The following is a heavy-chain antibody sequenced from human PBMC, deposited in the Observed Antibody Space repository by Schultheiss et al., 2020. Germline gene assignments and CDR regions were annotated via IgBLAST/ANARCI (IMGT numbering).Heavy chain of an antibody. CDR1: GGSISSSSYY. J-gene: IGHJ3*02. D-gene: IGHD3-22*01. CDR3: AREGRYYDSSGYHDTYAFDI. CDR2: IYYSGST. V-gene: IGHV4-39*07. Sequence: SETLSLTCTVSGGSISSSSYYWGWIRQPPGKGLEWIGSIYYSGSTYYNPSLKSRVTISVDTSKNQFSLKLSSVTAADTAVYYCAREGRYYDSSGYHDTYAFDIWGQGTMVTVSS.